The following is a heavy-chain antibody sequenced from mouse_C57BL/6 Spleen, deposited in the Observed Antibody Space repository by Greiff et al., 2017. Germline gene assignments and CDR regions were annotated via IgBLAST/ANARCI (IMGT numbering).Heavy chain of an antibody. D-gene: IGHD2-10*01. J-gene: IGHJ2*01. CDR1: GYTFTSYW. CDR2: IDPSDSET. CDR3: ARGLQRDY. Sequence: QVQLQQPGAELVRPGSSVKLPCKASGYTFTSYWMHWVKQRPIQGLEWIGNIDPSDSETHSNQKFKDKATLTVDKSSSTAYMQLSSLTSEDSAVYYCARGLQRDYWGQGTTLTVSS. V-gene: IGHV1-52*01.